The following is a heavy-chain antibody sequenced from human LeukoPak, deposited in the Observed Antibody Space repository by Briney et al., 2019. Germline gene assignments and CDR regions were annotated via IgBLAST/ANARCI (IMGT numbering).Heavy chain of an antibody. CDR1: GFTFSSYE. CDR2: ISSSGATI. D-gene: IGHD3-3*01. Sequence: PGGSLRLSCAASGFTFSSYEMNWVRQAPGKGLEWVSYISSSGATIYYADSVKGRFTISRDNAKNSLYLQMSSLRAEDTAVYYCASYDFWSGYQGFDYWGQGTLVTVSS. J-gene: IGHJ4*02. CDR3: ASYDFWSGYQGFDY. V-gene: IGHV3-48*03.